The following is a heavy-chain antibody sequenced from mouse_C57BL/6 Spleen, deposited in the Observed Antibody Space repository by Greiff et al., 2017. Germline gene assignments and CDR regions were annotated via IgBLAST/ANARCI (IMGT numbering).Heavy chain of an antibody. V-gene: IGHV5-6*01. CDR2: ISSGGSYT. CDR1: GFTFSSYG. J-gene: IGHJ2*01. Sequence: EVTLVESGGDLVKPGGSLKLSCAASGFTFSSYGMSWVRQTPDKRLEWVATISSGGSYTYYPDSVKGRFTISRDNAKNTLYLQMSSLKSEDTAMYYCAREGGVDYWGQGTTLTVSS. CDR3: AREGGVDY.